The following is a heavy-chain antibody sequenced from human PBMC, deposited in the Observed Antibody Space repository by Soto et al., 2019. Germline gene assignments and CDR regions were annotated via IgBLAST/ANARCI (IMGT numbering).Heavy chain of an antibody. CDR2: ISGSGGST. J-gene: IGHJ6*02. CDR3: AIESRAPFLTGYYNYYYYGMDV. D-gene: IGHD3-9*01. CDR1: GFTFSSYA. V-gene: IGHV3-23*01. Sequence: GGTLRLSCAASGFTFSSYAMSWVRQAPGKGLEWVSAISGSGGSTYYADSVKGRFTISRDNSKNTLYLQMNSLGAEDTAVYYCAIESRAPFLTGYYNYYYYGMDVWGQGTTVTVSS.